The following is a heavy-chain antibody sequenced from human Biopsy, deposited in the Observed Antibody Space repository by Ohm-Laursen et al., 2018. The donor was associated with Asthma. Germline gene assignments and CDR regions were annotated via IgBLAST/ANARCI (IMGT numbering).Heavy chain of an antibody. J-gene: IGHJ4*02. CDR2: ISYHGSNK. CDR1: GFTFSTYA. Sequence: SSLRLSCAASGFTFSTYAMHWVRQAPGKGLEWVAVISYHGSNKYYADSVKGRFTISRDNSKNTLYLQMNSLRGDDTAVYYCARDMNRDGWYFDYWGQGTLVTVSS. V-gene: IGHV3-30-3*01. CDR3: ARDMNRDGWYFDY. D-gene: IGHD5-24*01.